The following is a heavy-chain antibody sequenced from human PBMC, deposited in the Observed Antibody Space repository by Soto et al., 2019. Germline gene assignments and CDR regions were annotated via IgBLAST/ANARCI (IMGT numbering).Heavy chain of an antibody. J-gene: IGHJ4*02. CDR2: LSPTGAST. Sequence: QRVQSGTEVRKPGASVKISCQASGYTFSNYYRHWLRQAPGQGLEWMGTLSPTGASTSYAHKFQDRVTMTTDTSTTTVFMELNSLRSDDTAVYYCTRGESFDLWGQGTLVAVSS. CDR1: GYTFSNYY. V-gene: IGHV1-46*03. D-gene: IGHD3-10*01. CDR3: TRGESFDL.